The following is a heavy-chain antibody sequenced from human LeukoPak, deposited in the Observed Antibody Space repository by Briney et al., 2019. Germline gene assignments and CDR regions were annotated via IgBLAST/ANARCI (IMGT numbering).Heavy chain of an antibody. V-gene: IGHV4-34*01. D-gene: IGHD6-13*01. CDR1: GGSFSGYY. CDR3: ARVRVAAVTVNWFDP. Sequence: SETLSLTCAVYGGSFSGYYWSWIRRPPGKGLEWIGEINHSGSTNYNPSLKSRVTISVDTSKNQFSLKLSSVTAADTAVYYCARVRVAAVTVNWFDPWGQGTLVTVSS. J-gene: IGHJ5*02. CDR2: INHSGST.